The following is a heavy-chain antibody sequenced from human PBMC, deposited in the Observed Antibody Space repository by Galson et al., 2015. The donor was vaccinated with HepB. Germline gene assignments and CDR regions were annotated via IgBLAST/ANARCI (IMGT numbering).Heavy chain of an antibody. CDR1: GYTFTSYG. Sequence: SVKVSCKASGYTFTSYGISWVRQAPGQGLEWMGWISAYSGNTNYAQKLQGRVTMTTDTSTSTAYMELRSLRSDDTAVYCCARDFGHSYYYDSSGYYSLDYWGQGTLVTVSS. V-gene: IGHV1-18*01. D-gene: IGHD3-22*01. CDR3: ARDFGHSYYYDSSGYYSLDY. J-gene: IGHJ4*02. CDR2: ISAYSGNT.